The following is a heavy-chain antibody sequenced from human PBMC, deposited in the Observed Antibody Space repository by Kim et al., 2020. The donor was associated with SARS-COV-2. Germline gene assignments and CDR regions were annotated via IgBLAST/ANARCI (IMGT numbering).Heavy chain of an antibody. CDR3: ARDDYVWVSYRYGSYNWFDP. Sequence: GGSLRLSCAASGFTFSSYEMNWVRQAPGKGLEWVSYISSSGSTIYYADSVKGRFTISRDNAKNSLYLQMNSLRAEDTAVYYCARDDYVWVSYRYGSYNWFDPWGQGTLVTVSS. CDR2: ISSSGSTI. V-gene: IGHV3-48*03. CDR1: GFTFSSYE. D-gene: IGHD3-16*02. J-gene: IGHJ5*02.